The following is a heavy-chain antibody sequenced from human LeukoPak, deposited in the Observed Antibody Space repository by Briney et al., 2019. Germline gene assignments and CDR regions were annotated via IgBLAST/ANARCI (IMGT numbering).Heavy chain of an antibody. D-gene: IGHD4-17*01. J-gene: IGHJ4*02. CDR1: GFTFSNAW. V-gene: IGHV3-15*01. Sequence: SGGSLRLSCAASGFTFSNAWVSWVRQAPGKGVEWVSRIKSKTDGGTTDYAAPVKGRFTISRDDSKNTLYLQMNSLKTEDTAVYYCTTDPDYRDPIDYWGQGTLVTVSS. CDR3: TTDPDYRDPIDY. CDR2: IKSKTDGGTT.